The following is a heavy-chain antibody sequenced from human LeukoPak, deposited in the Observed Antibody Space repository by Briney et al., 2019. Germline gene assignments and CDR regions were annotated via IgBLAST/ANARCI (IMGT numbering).Heavy chain of an antibody. CDR1: GYILSASS. D-gene: IGHD6-19*01. V-gene: IGHV1-24*01. J-gene: IGHJ4*02. Sequence: ASVKVSCKVSGYILSASSMHWVRQTPGKGLEWMGGFHPEDGETIYAQKFQGRVTMTEDTSTDTAYMELSSLRSEDSAVYYCATGIVVAGTGYYFDYWGQGTMVTVSS. CDR2: FHPEDGET. CDR3: ATGIVVAGTGYYFDY.